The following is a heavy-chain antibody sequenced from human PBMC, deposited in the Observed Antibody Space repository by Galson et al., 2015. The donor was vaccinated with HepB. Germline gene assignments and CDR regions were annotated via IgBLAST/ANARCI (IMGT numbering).Heavy chain of an antibody. D-gene: IGHD3-22*01. Sequence: SVKVSCKASGGTFSSYAISWVRQAPGQGLEWMGGIIPIFGTANYAQKFQGRVTITADESTSTAYMELSSLRSEDTAVYYCASSPVKDYYDSSGYVNWGQGTLVTVSS. J-gene: IGHJ4*02. V-gene: IGHV1-69*13. CDR3: ASSPVKDYYDSSGYVN. CDR2: IIPIFGTA. CDR1: GGTFSSYA.